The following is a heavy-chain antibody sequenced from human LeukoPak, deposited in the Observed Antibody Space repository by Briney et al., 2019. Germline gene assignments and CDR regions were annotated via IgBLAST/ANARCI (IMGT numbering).Heavy chain of an antibody. CDR3: ARDYYDSSGPSFGDY. J-gene: IGHJ4*02. CDR2: IYHSGST. V-gene: IGHV4-4*02. D-gene: IGHD3-22*01. CDR1: GGSISSSNW. Sequence: PSETLSLTCAVSGGSISSSNWWSWVRQPPGKGLEWIGEIYHSGSTNYDPFLKSRVTISVDKSKNQFSLKLGSVTAADTAVYYCARDYYDSSGPSFGDYWGQGTLVTVSS.